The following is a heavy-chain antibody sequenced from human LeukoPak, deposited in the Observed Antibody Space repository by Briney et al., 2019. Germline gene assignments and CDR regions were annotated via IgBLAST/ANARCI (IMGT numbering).Heavy chain of an antibody. V-gene: IGHV3-23*01. D-gene: IGHD3/OR15-3a*01. CDR1: GFTFSTHD. CDR2: ISGSGTGT. Sequence: GGSLRLSCAASGFTFSTHDVNWVRQAPGKGLEWVSIISGSGTGTYYADSVKGRFTISRDYSKNTLFLQMNSLRAEDTAIYYCARADGTGGPYDYWGQGTLVTVSS. CDR3: ARADGTGGPYDY. J-gene: IGHJ4*02.